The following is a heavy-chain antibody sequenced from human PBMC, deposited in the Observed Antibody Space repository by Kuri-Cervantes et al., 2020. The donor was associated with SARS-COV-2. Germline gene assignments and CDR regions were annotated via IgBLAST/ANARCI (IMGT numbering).Heavy chain of an antibody. Sequence: GESLKISCSASGLTFSIYAMHWVRQAPGRGLEYVSAIGRNGGSTYYADSVKGRFTVSRENAKNSLYLQMNSLRAGDTAVYYCARGGARGAARRLSTPHWFDPWGQGTLVTVSS. J-gene: IGHJ5*02. V-gene: IGHV3-64*04. D-gene: IGHD6-6*01. CDR2: IGRNGGST. CDR1: GLTFSIYA. CDR3: ARGGARGAARRLSTPHWFDP.